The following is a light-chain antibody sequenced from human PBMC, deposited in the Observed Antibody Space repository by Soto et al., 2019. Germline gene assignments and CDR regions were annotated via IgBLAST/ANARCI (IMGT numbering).Light chain of an antibody. J-gene: IGKJ1*01. CDR2: DAS. Sequence: DIQMTQSPSTLSASVGDRVTITCRASQSISSWLAWYQQKPWKAPKLLIYDASSLESGVPSRFSGSGSGTEFTLTISSLRPDDFATYYCQQYNSYSPKTFGQGTKVDIK. CDR1: QSISSW. V-gene: IGKV1-5*01. CDR3: QQYNSYSPKT.